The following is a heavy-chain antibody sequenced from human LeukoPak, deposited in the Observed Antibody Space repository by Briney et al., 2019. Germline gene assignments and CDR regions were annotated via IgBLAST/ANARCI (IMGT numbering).Heavy chain of an antibody. Sequence: SETLSLTCAVYGGSFSGYYWSWIRQPPGKGLEWIGEINHSGSTNYNPSLKSRVTISVDTSKHQFSLKLSSVTAADTAVYYCARGYSYGHNWFDLWGQGTLVTVSS. V-gene: IGHV4-34*01. CDR2: INHSGST. CDR1: GGSFSGYY. J-gene: IGHJ5*02. CDR3: ARGYSYGHNWFDL. D-gene: IGHD5-18*01.